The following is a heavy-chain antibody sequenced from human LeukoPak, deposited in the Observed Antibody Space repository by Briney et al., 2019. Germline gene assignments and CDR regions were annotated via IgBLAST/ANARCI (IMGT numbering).Heavy chain of an antibody. CDR1: GGSISSGDYY. V-gene: IGHV4-30-4*01. CDR2: IYYSGST. CDR3: ARDQVGYSGYEPGIDAFDI. D-gene: IGHD5-12*01. Sequence: SETLSLTCPVSGGSISSGDYYWSWIRQPPGKGLEWIGYIYYSGSTYYNPSLKSRVTISVDTSKNQFSLKLSSVTAADTAVYYCARDQVGYSGYEPGIDAFDIWGQGTMVTVSS. J-gene: IGHJ3*02.